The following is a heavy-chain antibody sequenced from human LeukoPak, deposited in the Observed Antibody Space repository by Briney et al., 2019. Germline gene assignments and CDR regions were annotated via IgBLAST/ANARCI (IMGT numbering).Heavy chain of an antibody. J-gene: IGHJ3*02. CDR3: VKEANGFDM. D-gene: IGHD2-8*01. CDR1: GFTFGSHP. Sequence: GGSLRPSCAASGFTFGSHPMNWVRQAPGKGLEWVAVIANDGRFTHYADSVKGRFTISRDNSKSTLEMQMNSLRAEDTALYYCVKEANGFDMWGLGTMVTVSS. V-gene: IGHV3-30*04. CDR2: IANDGRFT.